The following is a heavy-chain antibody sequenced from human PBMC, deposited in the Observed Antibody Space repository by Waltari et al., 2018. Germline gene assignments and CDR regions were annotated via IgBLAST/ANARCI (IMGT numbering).Heavy chain of an antibody. D-gene: IGHD3-16*01. J-gene: IGHJ4*02. V-gene: IGHV3-23*01. Sequence: EVQLLESGGGLVQPGGSLRLSCAASGFTFSSYAMSWVRQAPGKGLEWVSAISGSGGSTYYADSVKGRFTSSRDNSKNTLYLQMNSLRAEDTAVYYCAGGVGPALRPIWGQGTLVTVSS. CDR2: ISGSGGST. CDR3: AGGVGPALRPI. CDR1: GFTFSSYA.